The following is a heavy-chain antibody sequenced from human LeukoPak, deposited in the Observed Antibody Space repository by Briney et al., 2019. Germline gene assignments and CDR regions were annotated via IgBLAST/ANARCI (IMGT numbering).Heavy chain of an antibody. CDR1: GFMFNIYA. CDR3: ARDITMIVVVATALDY. D-gene: IGHD3-22*01. J-gene: IGHJ4*02. Sequence: GGSLRLSCAASGFMFNIYAMSWVRQAPGKGPEWVSAISGSGSSTYYADSVKGRFTISRDNSKNTLYLQMNSLSAEDTAVYYCARDITMIVVVATALDYWGQGTLVTVSS. CDR2: ISGSGSST. V-gene: IGHV3-23*01.